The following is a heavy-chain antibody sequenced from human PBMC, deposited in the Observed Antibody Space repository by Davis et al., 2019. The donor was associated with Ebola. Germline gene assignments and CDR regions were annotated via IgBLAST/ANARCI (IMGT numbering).Heavy chain of an antibody. CDR3: AHPNSDYYHIDVFDT. CDR1: SGSIIDANW. CDR2: VYHTGST. Sequence: SETLSLTCTVSSGSIIDANWWSWVRQPPGKGLEWIGQVYHTGSTVYNPSLESRLTISIDKSKNPFSLKLTSLTAADTAMYYCAHPNSDYYHIDVFDTWGPGTLVTVSS. J-gene: IGHJ3*02. V-gene: IGHV4-4*02. D-gene: IGHD3-22*01.